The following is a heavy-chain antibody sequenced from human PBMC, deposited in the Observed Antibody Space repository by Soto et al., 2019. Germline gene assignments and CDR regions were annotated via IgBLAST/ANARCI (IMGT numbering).Heavy chain of an antibody. CDR1: GLTFNSYA. CDR2: VSGYGGST. CDR3: AKSSGYSYGAFDY. J-gene: IGHJ4*02. D-gene: IGHD5-18*01. V-gene: IGHV3-23*01. Sequence: PGGSLRLCCAASGLTFNSYAMSWVRQAPGKGLEWVSGVSGYGGSTNYADSVKGRFSISRDNSKNTLYLQMKSLRAEDTAVYYCAKSSGYSYGAFDYWGQGTLVTVSS.